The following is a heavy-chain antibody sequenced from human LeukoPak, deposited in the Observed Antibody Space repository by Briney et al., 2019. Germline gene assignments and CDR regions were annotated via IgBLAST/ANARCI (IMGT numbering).Heavy chain of an antibody. J-gene: IGHJ4*02. Sequence: GGLRLSCAASGFTFSSYEMNWVRQAPGKGLEWVSSISSSSSYIYYADSVKGRFTISRDNAKNSLYLQMNSLRAEDTAVCYCARDNSRDYDILTGYYGRSFDYWGQGTLVAVSS. CDR3: ARDNSRDYDILTGYYGRSFDY. V-gene: IGHV3-21*01. CDR2: ISSSSSYI. D-gene: IGHD3-9*01. CDR1: GFTFSSYE.